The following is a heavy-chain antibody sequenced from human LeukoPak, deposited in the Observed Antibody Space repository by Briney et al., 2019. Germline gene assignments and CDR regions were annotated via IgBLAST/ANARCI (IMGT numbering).Heavy chain of an antibody. J-gene: IGHJ5*02. CDR1: GGSISSGGYS. V-gene: IGHV4-30-2*01. D-gene: IGHD3-9*01. CDR3: AREYYDILTGSTWFDP. Sequence: SQTLSLTCAVSGGSISSGGYSWSWIRQPPGKGLEWIGYIYHGGSTHYNPSLKRRVTISVDRPKNPFSLKLRSVTAADTAVYYCAREYYDILTGSTWFDPWGQGTLVTVSS. CDR2: IYHGGST.